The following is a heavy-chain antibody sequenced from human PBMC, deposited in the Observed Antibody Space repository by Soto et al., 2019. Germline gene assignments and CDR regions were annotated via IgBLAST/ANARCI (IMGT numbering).Heavy chain of an antibody. D-gene: IGHD5-18*01. CDR3: AKDHHRYSYGPDAGEHFDY. J-gene: IGHJ4*02. CDR2: ISYDGSNK. V-gene: IGHV3-30*18. Sequence: QVQLVESGGGVVQPGRSLRLSCAASGFTFSSYGMHWVRQAPGKGLEWVAVISYDGSNKYYADSVKGRFTISRDNSKNTLYLQMNSLRAEDTAVYYCAKDHHRYSYGPDAGEHFDYWGQGTLVTVSS. CDR1: GFTFSSYG.